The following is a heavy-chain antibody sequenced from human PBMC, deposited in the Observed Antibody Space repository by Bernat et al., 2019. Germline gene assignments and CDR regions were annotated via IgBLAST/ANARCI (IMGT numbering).Heavy chain of an antibody. CDR3: AKDDYSGVRGVIIYYYYGMDV. J-gene: IGHJ6*02. CDR2: ISYDGSNK. D-gene: IGHD3-10*01. CDR1: GFTFSSYA. Sequence: VQLLESGGGLVQPGGSLRLSCAASGFTFSSYAMSWVRQAPGKGLEWVAVISYDGSNKYYADSVKGRFTISRDNSKNTLYLQMNSLRAEDTAVYYCAKDDYSGVRGVIIYYYYGMDVWGQGTTVTVSS. V-gene: IGHV3-30*18.